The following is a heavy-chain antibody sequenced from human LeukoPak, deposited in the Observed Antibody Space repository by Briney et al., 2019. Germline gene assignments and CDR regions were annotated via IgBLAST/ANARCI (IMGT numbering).Heavy chain of an antibody. Sequence: PGGSLRLSCAASGFTVRSNYMSWVRQAPGKGLEWVSVIYSGGSTYYADSVKGRFTISRDNSKNTLYLQMNSLRAEDTAVYYCASTWFGELPTSWGQGTLVTVSS. CDR1: GFTVRSNY. CDR2: IYSGGST. CDR3: ASTWFGELPTS. V-gene: IGHV3-53*01. D-gene: IGHD3-10*01. J-gene: IGHJ4*02.